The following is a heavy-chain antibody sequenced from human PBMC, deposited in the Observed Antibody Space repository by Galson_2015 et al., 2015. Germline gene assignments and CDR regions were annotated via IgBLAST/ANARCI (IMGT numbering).Heavy chain of an antibody. CDR1: GYTFTRFP. D-gene: IGHD3-3*01. Sequence: SVKVSCKASGYTFTRFPMNWVRQAPGQGLERMGWINTNTGNPTYAQGFTGRFVFSLDGSVSTAYLEIRSLKAEDTAVYYCASGSSRNYDFWTGYFDHWGQGSLVSVSS. CDR2: INTNTGNP. J-gene: IGHJ4*02. V-gene: IGHV7-4-1*02. CDR3: ASGSSRNYDFWTGYFDH.